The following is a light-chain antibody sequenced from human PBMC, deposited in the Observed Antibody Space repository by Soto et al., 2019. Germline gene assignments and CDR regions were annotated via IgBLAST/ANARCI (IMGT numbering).Light chain of an antibody. CDR3: QQFNNWPRT. V-gene: IGKV3-15*01. CDR1: QSVSSK. CDR2: DAS. Sequence: EIVLTQSPGTLSLSPGERATLSCRASQSVSSKLGWYQQQPGQAPRLLIYDASTRATGIPARFSGSGFGTEFTLTISSLQSEDFAVYYCQQFNNWPRTFGQGTKVDIK. J-gene: IGKJ1*01.